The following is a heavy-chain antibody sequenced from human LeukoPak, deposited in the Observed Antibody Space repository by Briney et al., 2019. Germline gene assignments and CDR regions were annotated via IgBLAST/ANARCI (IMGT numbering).Heavy chain of an antibody. J-gene: IGHJ4*02. D-gene: IGHD4-11*01. V-gene: IGHV1-3*03. Sequence: ASVKVSCKASGYSFTNYAIHWVRQAPGQRLEWMGWINVGYGNTRYSQEFQGRVTITRDTSASTAYMELSSLRSEDMALYYCARAYSSTWPGPFFDYWGQGTLVTVSS. CDR1: GYSFTNYA. CDR2: INVGYGNT. CDR3: ARAYSSTWPGPFFDY.